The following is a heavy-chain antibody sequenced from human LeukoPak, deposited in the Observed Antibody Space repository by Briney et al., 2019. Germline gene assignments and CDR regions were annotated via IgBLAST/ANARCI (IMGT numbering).Heavy chain of an antibody. D-gene: IGHD2-15*01. Sequence: GGSLRPSCAASGFTFDDYAMHWVRQAPGKGLEWVSGISRNSGSIGYADSVKGRFTISRDNAKNSLYLQMNSLRAEDTALYYCAKGLQGIWYYFDYWGQGTLVTVSS. CDR1: GFTFDDYA. V-gene: IGHV3-9*01. CDR3: AKGLQGIWYYFDY. J-gene: IGHJ4*02. CDR2: ISRNSGSI.